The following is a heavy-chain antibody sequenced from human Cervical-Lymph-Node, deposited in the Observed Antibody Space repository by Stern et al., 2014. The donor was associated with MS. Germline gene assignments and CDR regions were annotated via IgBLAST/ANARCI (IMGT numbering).Heavy chain of an antibody. Sequence: QVQLQESGQGLVKPSQTLSLTCTVSGGSISSGSYYWSWIRQHPGKGLEWIGYIYYSGSTYFNPSLKSRVTISVDTSKNQFSLKLSSVTAADTAVYYCARGDGYNLNYYGMDVWGQGTTVTVSS. CDR1: GGSISSGSYY. V-gene: IGHV4-31*03. CDR2: IYYSGST. J-gene: IGHJ6*02. CDR3: ARGDGYNLNYYGMDV. D-gene: IGHD5-24*01.